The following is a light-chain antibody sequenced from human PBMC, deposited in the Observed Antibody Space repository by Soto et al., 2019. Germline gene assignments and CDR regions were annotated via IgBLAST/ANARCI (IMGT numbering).Light chain of an antibody. J-gene: IGLJ3*02. V-gene: IGLV1-44*01. CDR3: VAWDDTLNGVV. Sequence: QSVLTQPPSASGAPGQRLTIYCSGSTSNIGATTVNWYQHLPGTAPKLLVYDNDRRPSGVPDRFSGSKSGTSASLAISGLQSQDEAYYYCVAWDDTLNGVVFGGGTKL. CDR1: TSNIGATT. CDR2: DND.